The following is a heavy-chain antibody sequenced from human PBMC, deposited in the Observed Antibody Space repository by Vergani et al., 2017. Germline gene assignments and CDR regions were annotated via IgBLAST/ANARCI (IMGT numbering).Heavy chain of an antibody. CDR2: IQFDGSNQ. V-gene: IGHV3-30*02. CDR1: GFTLSNYD. D-gene: IGHD3-16*01. CDR3: AKHIKGLGIDY. Sequence: QVQLVESGGGVVQRGGSLRLSCATSGFTLSNYDMQWIRQGPGQGLEFVAFIQFDGSNQYYADSVKGRFTLSRDFSKNTLYLQMNSLGTDDTAKYYCAKHIKGLGIDYWGQGTQVIVSS. J-gene: IGHJ4*02.